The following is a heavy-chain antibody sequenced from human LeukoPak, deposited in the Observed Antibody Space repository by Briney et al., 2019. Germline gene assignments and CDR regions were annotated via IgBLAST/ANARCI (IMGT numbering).Heavy chain of an antibody. CDR3: ARHSTDSVGGGWLDP. V-gene: IGHV4-4*09. CDR1: GGSISSYY. J-gene: IGHJ5*02. Sequence: PSETLSLTCTVSGGSISSYYWSWIRQPPGKGLEWIGYIYTSGSTNYNPSLKSRVTISVDTSKNQFSLKLSSVTAADTAVYYCARHSTDSVGGGWLDPWGQGTLVTVSS. D-gene: IGHD2-15*01. CDR2: IYTSGST.